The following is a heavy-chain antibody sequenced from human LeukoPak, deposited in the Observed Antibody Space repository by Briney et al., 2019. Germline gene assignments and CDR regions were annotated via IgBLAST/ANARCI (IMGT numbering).Heavy chain of an antibody. V-gene: IGHV4-34*01. Sequence: PSDTLSLTCAVYGGSLSGYYWSWIRQTPGKGLEWIGEINHSGSTNHNPSLNSRVTISVDTSKTQFSLKLSSVTAADTAVYYCARGPIRDGYTPWGQGTLVTVSS. D-gene: IGHD5-24*01. J-gene: IGHJ5*02. CDR1: GGSLSGYY. CDR3: ARGPIRDGYTP. CDR2: INHSGST.